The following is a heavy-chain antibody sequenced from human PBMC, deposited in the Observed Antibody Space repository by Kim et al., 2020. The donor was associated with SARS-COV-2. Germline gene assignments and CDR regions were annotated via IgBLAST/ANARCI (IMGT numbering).Heavy chain of an antibody. J-gene: IGHJ5*02. Sequence: SETLSLTCTVSGGSISSGGYYWSWIRQHPGKGLEWIGYIYYSGSTYYNPSLKSRVTISVDTSKNQFSLKLSSVTAADTAVYYCARCPGDSYGDNWFDPWGQGTLVTVSS. CDR1: GGSISSGGYY. V-gene: IGHV4-31*03. D-gene: IGHD5-18*01. CDR3: ARCPGDSYGDNWFDP. CDR2: IYYSGST.